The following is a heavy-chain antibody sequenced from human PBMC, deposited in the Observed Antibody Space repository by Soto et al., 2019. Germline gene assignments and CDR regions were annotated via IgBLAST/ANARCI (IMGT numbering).Heavy chain of an antibody. V-gene: IGHV1-69*12. CDR2: ITPMFGTA. Sequence: QVQLVQSGAEVKKYGSSVKVSCKASGGTFSRYAISWVRQAPGQGLGWMGGITPMFGTANYAQKFQGRVTITADESTSTAYMELSSLRSDDTAVYYCAQTLGLAVAGPGRFDLWGRGTLVTVSS. CDR1: GGTFSRYA. D-gene: IGHD6-19*01. CDR3: AQTLGLAVAGPGRFDL. J-gene: IGHJ2*01.